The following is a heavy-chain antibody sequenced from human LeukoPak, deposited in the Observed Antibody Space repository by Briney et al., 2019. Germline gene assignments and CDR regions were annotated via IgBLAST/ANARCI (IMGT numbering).Heavy chain of an antibody. J-gene: IGHJ3*02. CDR3: ARSIAAADYDAFDI. V-gene: IGHV4-34*01. CDR2: INHSGST. CDR1: GGSFSGYY. D-gene: IGHD6-13*01. Sequence: SETLSLTCAVYGGSFSGYYWSWIRQPPGKGLEWIGEINHSGSTNYNPSLKSRVTISVDTSKNQFSLKLSSVTAADTAVYYCARSIAAADYDAFDIWGQGTMVTVSS.